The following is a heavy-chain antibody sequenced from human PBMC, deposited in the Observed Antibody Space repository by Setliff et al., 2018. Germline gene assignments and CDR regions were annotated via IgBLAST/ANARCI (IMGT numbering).Heavy chain of an antibody. D-gene: IGHD3-10*01. CDR1: GGSISSYY. CDR3: ARADNVLLWFGELFY. V-gene: IGHV4-59*05. CDR2: IYYSGST. J-gene: IGHJ4*02. Sequence: SETLSLTCTVSGGSISSYYWSWIRQPAGKGLEWIGSIYYSGSTYYNPSLKSRVTISVDTSKNQFSLKLSSVTAADTAVYYCARADNVLLWFGELFYWGQGTLVTVSS.